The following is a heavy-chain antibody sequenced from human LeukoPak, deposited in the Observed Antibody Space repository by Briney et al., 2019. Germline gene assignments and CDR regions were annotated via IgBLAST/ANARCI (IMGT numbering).Heavy chain of an antibody. J-gene: IGHJ4*02. CDR3: ASGRSFGVALN. Sequence: PGGSLRLSCAASGFTFSSYSMNWVRQAPGKGLEWVSYISSSSSTIYYADSVKGRFTISRDNAENSLYLQMNSLRAEDTAVYYCASGRSFGVALNWGQGTLVTVSS. CDR2: ISSSSSTI. D-gene: IGHD3-3*01. CDR1: GFTFSSYS. V-gene: IGHV3-48*01.